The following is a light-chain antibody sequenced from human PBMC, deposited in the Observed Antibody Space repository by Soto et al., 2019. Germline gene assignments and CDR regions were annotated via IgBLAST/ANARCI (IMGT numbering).Light chain of an antibody. Sequence: DIVMTQSPDSLAVSLGERATINCKSSQSVLYSSNNKNYLTWYQQKPGQPPKLLISWASTRESGVPDRFSGSGSGTDFTLTISSLQAEDVAVYYCQHYYSSPFTFGPGTKVDNK. J-gene: IGKJ3*01. CDR3: QHYYSSPFT. CDR1: QSVLYSSNNKNY. CDR2: WAS. V-gene: IGKV4-1*01.